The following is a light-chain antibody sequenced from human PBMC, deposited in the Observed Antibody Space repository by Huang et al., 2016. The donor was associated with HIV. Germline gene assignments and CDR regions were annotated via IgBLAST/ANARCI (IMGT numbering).Light chain of an antibody. CDR1: QGISSY. V-gene: IGKV1-39*01. CDR3: QETYSIPYT. Sequence: DIQMTQSPSSLCASVGDRVTITCRASQGISSYLNWYQQKPGKAPKLLIYASSTLQSGVPSRFSGSGSGTDFTLTISSLQPADSATYYCQETYSIPYTFGQGTKLEIK. CDR2: ASS. J-gene: IGKJ2*01.